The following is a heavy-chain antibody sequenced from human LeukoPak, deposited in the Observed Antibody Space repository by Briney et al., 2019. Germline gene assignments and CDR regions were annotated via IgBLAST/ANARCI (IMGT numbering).Heavy chain of an antibody. CDR1: GGTFSSYA. CDR3: ARLSGEIIVVGAGIDS. D-gene: IGHD2-15*01. J-gene: IGHJ4*02. Sequence: SVKVSCKASGGTFSSYAISWVRQAPGQGLEWMGRIIPILGIANYAQKFQGRVTITADKSTSTAYMELSSLRSEDTAVYYCARLSGEIIVVGAGIDSWGQGTLVLVSS. V-gene: IGHV1-69*04. CDR2: IIPILGIA.